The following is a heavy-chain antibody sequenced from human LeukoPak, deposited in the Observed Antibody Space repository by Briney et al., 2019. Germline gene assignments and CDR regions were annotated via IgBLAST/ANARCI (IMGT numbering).Heavy chain of an antibody. Sequence: PSETLSLTCSVSGGSITSFYWSWIRQPPGKGLEWIGYIYYSGSTNYNPSLKSRVTISEDTSKNQFSLKLTSVTAEETEVYYSARGVVVSQENWFDPWGQGTLVTVSS. CDR3: ARGVVVSQENWFDP. V-gene: IGHV4-59*01. CDR1: GGSITSFY. D-gene: IGHD2-15*01. CDR2: IYYSGST. J-gene: IGHJ5*02.